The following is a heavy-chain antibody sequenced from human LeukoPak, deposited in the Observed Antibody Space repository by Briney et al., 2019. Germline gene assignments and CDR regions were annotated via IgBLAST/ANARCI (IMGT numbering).Heavy chain of an antibody. CDR1: GFTFSNYG. Sequence: PGGSLRLSCAASGFTFSNYGMHWVRRAPGKGLEWVAVIWYDGSNKYYADSVKGRFTISRDNSKNMLYLQMNSLRAEDTAVYYCARDRIPMVRGVMNADDYWGQGTPVTVSS. J-gene: IGHJ4*02. CDR3: ARDRIPMVRGVMNADDY. CDR2: IWYDGSNK. D-gene: IGHD3-10*01. V-gene: IGHV3-33*01.